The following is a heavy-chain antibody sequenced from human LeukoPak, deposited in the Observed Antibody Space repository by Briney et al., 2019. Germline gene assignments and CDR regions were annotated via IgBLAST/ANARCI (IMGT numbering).Heavy chain of an antibody. V-gene: IGHV1-69*13. Sequence: SVKVSCKASGYTFTSYTTNWVRQAPGQGLEWMGGIIPVFGTANYAQKFQGRVTITADESTSTAYMELSSLRSEDTAVYYCARSGGEAVAGPMWGYYYYGMDVWGQGTTVTVSS. CDR1: GYTFTSYT. D-gene: IGHD6-19*01. CDR3: ARSGGEAVAGPMWGYYYYGMDV. CDR2: IIPVFGTA. J-gene: IGHJ6*02.